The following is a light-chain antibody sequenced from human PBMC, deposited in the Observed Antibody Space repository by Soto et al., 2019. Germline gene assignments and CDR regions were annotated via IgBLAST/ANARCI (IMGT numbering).Light chain of an antibody. CDR2: EVN. V-gene: IGLV2-8*01. Sequence: QSALTQPPSASGSPGQSVTISCTGTSSDVGGYNYVSWYQHHPGKAPKLMLYEVNTRPSGVPDRFSGSKSGNTASLTVSGLQAEDEADYYCSSDAGNYNYVFGTGTKVTVL. CDR1: SSDVGGYNY. J-gene: IGLJ1*01. CDR3: SSDAGNYNYV.